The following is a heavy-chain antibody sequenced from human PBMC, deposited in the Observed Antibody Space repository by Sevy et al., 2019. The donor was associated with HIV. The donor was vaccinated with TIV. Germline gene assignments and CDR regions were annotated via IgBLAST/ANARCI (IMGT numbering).Heavy chain of an antibody. D-gene: IGHD6-19*01. Sequence: GGSLRLSCTVSGFTFSDYAMSWVRQAPGKGLEWVGFIKTKTYGGTKEYAASVKGRLIIARDDSKNITYLQMNSLKTEDAAVYYCTRYLCGSGWFYFDYWGQGTLVTVSS. CDR3: TRYLCGSGWFYFDY. J-gene: IGHJ4*02. V-gene: IGHV3-49*04. CDR2: IKTKTYGGTK. CDR1: GFTFSDYA.